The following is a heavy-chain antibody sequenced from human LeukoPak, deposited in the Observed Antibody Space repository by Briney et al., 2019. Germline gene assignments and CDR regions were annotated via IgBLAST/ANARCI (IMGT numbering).Heavy chain of an antibody. Sequence: GASVKVSCKASGYTFTGYYMHWVRQAPGQGLEWMGGIIPIFGTANYAQKFQGRVTITTDESTSTAYMELSSLRSEDTAVYYCARAVGGSYPIDYYYYMDVWGKGTTVTVSS. CDR1: GYTFTGYY. V-gene: IGHV1-69*05. J-gene: IGHJ6*03. CDR3: ARAVGGSYPIDYYYYMDV. D-gene: IGHD1-26*01. CDR2: IIPIFGTA.